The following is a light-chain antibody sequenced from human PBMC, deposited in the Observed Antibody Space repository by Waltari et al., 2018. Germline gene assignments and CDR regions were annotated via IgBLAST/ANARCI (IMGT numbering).Light chain of an antibody. CDR3: GVWDDSLNGVV. V-gene: IGLV1-44*01. CDR1: SFNIGSHT. Sequence: QSVLTQTPSASGTPGQRVTISCSGRSFNIGSHTVNWYQQLPAPAPNLIMFGNNHRPSGVPCLFSGSKSGTSASLAISGLQSEDEADYYCGVWDDSLNGVVFGGGTKLTVL. J-gene: IGLJ2*01. CDR2: GNN.